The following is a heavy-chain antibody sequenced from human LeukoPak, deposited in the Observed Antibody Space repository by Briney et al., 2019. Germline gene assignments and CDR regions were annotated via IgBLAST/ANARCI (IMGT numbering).Heavy chain of an antibody. V-gene: IGHV4-59*01. CDR1: GGSISSYY. CDR2: IYYSGST. J-gene: IGHJ3*02. CDR3: ARVPSAMIVVGAFDI. Sequence: SETLSLTCTVSGGSISSYYWSWIRQPPGKGLEWIGYIYYSGSTNYNPSLTSRVTISVDTSKNQFSLKLSSVTAADTAVYYCARVPSAMIVVGAFDIWGQGTMVTVSS. D-gene: IGHD3-22*01.